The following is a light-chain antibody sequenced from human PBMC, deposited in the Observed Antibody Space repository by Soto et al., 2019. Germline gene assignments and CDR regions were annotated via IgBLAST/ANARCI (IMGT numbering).Light chain of an antibody. Sequence: QSVLTQPPSVSGAPGQRLTISCTGSRSNIGAGYVVHWYQHLPGAAPKLLIYGDNNRPSGVPDRFSGSKSGTSASLAITGVQAEDEADYYCQSSDSSLSGWVFGGGTKVTVL. CDR3: QSSDSSLSGWV. CDR2: GDN. V-gene: IGLV1-40*01. CDR1: RSNIGAGYV. J-gene: IGLJ2*01.